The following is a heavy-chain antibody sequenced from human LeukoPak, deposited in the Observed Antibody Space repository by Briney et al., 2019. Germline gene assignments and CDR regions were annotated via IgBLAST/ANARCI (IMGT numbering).Heavy chain of an antibody. CDR1: GFTFSSYS. D-gene: IGHD3-22*01. Sequence: GGSLRLSCAASGFTFSSYSMNWVRQAPGKGLEWVSSISSSSSYIYYADSVKGRFTISRDNAKNSLYLQMNSLRAEDTAVYYCARAQNSPSKYYDSSGCFDYWGQGTLVTVSS. V-gene: IGHV3-21*01. CDR2: ISSSSSYI. CDR3: ARAQNSPSKYYDSSGCFDY. J-gene: IGHJ4*02.